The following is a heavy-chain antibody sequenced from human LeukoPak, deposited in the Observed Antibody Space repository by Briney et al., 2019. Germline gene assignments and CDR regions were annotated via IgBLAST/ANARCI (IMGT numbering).Heavy chain of an antibody. CDR3: ARGPPRGDYSGSGTYYNR. CDR2: INHSGST. D-gene: IGHD3-10*01. Sequence: PSATLSLTCAVYGGSFTAYYWSWLRQPPGKGLEWIGTINHSGSTTYNPSLESRVSMSVDTSKDQFSLNLISVTAADTSVYFCARGPPRGDYSGSGTYYNRWGQGTLVTVSS. CDR1: GGSFTAYY. J-gene: IGHJ1*01. V-gene: IGHV4-34*01.